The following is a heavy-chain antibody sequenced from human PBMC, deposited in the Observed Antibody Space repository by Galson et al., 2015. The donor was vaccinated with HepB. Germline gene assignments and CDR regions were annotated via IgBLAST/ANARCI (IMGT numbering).Heavy chain of an antibody. CDR3: VRDPPESVG. CDR2: TNSDGDTT. Sequence: SLRLSCAASGFTFSSYWMHWVRQAPGKGLVWVSRTNSDGDTTRYADSVKGRFTISRDNAKNLLYLQMNSLRAEDTAVYYCVRDPPESVGWGQGILVTVSS. V-gene: IGHV3-74*01. CDR1: GFTFSSYW. D-gene: IGHD2-15*01. J-gene: IGHJ4*02.